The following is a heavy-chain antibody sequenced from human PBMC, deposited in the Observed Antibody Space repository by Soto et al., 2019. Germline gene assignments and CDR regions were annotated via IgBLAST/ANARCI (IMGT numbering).Heavy chain of an antibody. CDR2: IKSKTDGGTT. J-gene: IGHJ6*02. V-gene: IGHV3-15*07. CDR1: GFTFSNAW. Sequence: PGGSLRLSCAASGFTFSNAWMNWVRQAPGKGLEWVGRIKSKTDGGTTDYAAPVKGRFTISRDDSKNTLYLQMNSLKTEDTAVYYCSGSSGQINPMRYYYYYGRDVWGQGTTVTVSS. CDR3: SGSSGQINPMRYYYYYGRDV. D-gene: IGHD3-10*01.